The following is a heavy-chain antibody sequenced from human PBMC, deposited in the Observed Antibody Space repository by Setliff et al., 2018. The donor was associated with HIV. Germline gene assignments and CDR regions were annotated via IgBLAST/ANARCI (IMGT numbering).Heavy chain of an antibody. D-gene: IGHD3-9*01. CDR2: ISSSSSYI. CDR3: AKTSNTGHLFCSDY. CDR1: GFTFSSYS. V-gene: IGHV3-21*04. J-gene: IGHJ4*02. Sequence: PGGSLRLSCAASGFTFSSYSMNWVRQAPGKGLEWISSISSSSSYIYYADSVKGRFTISRDNAKNSLYLQMNSLRAEDTAVYYCAKTSNTGHLFCSDYWSQGTLVTVSS.